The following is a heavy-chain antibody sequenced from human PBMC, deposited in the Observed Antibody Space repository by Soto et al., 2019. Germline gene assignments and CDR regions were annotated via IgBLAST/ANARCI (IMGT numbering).Heavy chain of an antibody. D-gene: IGHD4-17*01. CDR2: ISWNSGSI. CDR1: GLTFDDYA. Sequence: GGSLRLSCAASGLTFDDYAMHWVRQAPGKGLEWGSGISWNSGSIGYADSVKGRFTISRDNAKNSLYLQTNSLRAEDTALYYCAKDITHYGDYRLHAFDIWGQGTMVTVSS. J-gene: IGHJ3*02. CDR3: AKDITHYGDYRLHAFDI. V-gene: IGHV3-9*01.